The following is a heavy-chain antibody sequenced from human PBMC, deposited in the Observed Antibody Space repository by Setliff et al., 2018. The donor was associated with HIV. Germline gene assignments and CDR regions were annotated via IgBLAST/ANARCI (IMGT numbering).Heavy chain of an antibody. Sequence: SETLSLTCTVSGGSISSYYWGWIRQPPGQGLEWIGSIYYSGDTFYNTSLKTRITISVDTSKNHLSLKVSSLTAADTAVYYCARAPYYDYRGLAVYYFDYWGQGTLVTVS. V-gene: IGHV4-39*07. CDR3: ARAPYYDYRGLAVYYFDY. CDR1: GGSISSYY. D-gene: IGHD3-22*01. CDR2: IYYSGDT. J-gene: IGHJ4*02.